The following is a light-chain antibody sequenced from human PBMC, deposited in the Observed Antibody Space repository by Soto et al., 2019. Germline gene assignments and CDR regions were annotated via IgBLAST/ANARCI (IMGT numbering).Light chain of an antibody. CDR1: SSYKGRNT. V-gene: IGLV1-44*01. Sequence: VLPRSPERFGTTAESGAKSCTGSSSYKGRNTVNWYQQLPGTAPKLLIYSSNQRPSGVPDRFSGSKSGTSASLAISGLQSEDEADSYCSALYDSPTLYV. CDR3: SALYDSPTLYV. CDR2: SSN. J-gene: IGLJ1*01.